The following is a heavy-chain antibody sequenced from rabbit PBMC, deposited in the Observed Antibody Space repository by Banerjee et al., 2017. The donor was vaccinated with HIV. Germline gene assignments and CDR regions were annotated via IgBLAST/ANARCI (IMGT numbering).Heavy chain of an antibody. D-gene: IGHD2-1*01. J-gene: IGHJ4*01. CDR2: IYPDEDIT. Sequence: QELVESGGGLVQPGESLKLSCKASGFDFSTYYMSWVRQAPGKGLEWIGIIYPDEDITDYASWVNGRFTISSDNAQNTVSLQMTSLTAADTATYFCARDDYGDYDYFDFRGPGTLVTVS. CDR3: ARDDYGDYDYFDF. CDR1: GFDFSTYY. V-gene: IGHV1S7*01.